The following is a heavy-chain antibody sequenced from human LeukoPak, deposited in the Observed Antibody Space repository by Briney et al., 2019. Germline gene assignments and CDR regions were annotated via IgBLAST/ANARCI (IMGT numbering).Heavy chain of an antibody. V-gene: IGHV3-23*01. Sequence: PGGSLRLSCAASGFTFSSYAMSWVRQAPGKGLEWVSAISGSGGSTYYAASVKGRFTISRDSSMNTLYLQMNSLRAEDTAVYYCAKGVYSGRGYFDYWGQGTLVTVSS. CDR3: AKGVYSGRGYFDY. D-gene: IGHD2-8*01. CDR1: GFTFSSYA. CDR2: ISGSGGST. J-gene: IGHJ4*02.